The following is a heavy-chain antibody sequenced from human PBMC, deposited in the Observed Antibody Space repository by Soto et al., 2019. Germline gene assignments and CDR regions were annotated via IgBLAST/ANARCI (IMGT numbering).Heavy chain of an antibody. CDR3: TTDDTSGYYFQY. D-gene: IGHD3-22*01. CDR2: IKATAYGGTT. V-gene: IGHV3-15*01. J-gene: IGHJ4*02. CDR1: NFTFTYAW. Sequence: GGSLRLSCVASNFTFTYAWMSWVRQAPGKGLEWVGRIKATAYGGTTDYAAPVKGRFTISRDDSKNTLYLEMNSLRTEDTATYYCTTDDTSGYYFQYWGQGT.